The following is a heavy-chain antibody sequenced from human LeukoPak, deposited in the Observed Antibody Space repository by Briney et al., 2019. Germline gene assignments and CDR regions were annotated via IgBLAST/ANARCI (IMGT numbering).Heavy chain of an antibody. CDR2: ISLNGGST. V-gene: IGHV3-20*04. Sequence: GGTLRLSCAASGFTFSSSGMSWVRQAPGKGLEWVAGISLNGGSTGYADSVKGRFTISRDNAKNSLYLQMNSLRAEDTALYYCVRSITMFQYWGQGTLVTVSS. CDR1: GFTFSSSG. CDR3: VRSITMFQY. J-gene: IGHJ1*01. D-gene: IGHD3-10*01.